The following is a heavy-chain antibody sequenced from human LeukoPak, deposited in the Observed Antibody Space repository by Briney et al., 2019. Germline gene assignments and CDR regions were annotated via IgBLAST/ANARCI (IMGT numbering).Heavy chain of an antibody. J-gene: IGHJ4*02. Sequence: SETLSLTCTVSGGSISSYYWSWIRQPPGKGVEWIGYIYTSGSTNYNPSLKSRVTISVDTSKNQFSLKLSSVTAADTAVYYCASTPSGYSTVFDYWGQGTLVTVSS. V-gene: IGHV4-4*09. D-gene: IGHD3-22*01. CDR3: ASTPSGYSTVFDY. CDR2: IYTSGST. CDR1: GGSISSYY.